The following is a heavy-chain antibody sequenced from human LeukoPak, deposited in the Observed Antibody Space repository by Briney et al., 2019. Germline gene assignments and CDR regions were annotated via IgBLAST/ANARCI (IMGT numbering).Heavy chain of an antibody. J-gene: IGHJ4*02. CDR3: ARGSGYFGPGSNYQFDY. CDR2: ISSSSTTI. CDR1: GFTFSTYT. D-gene: IGHD3-10*01. V-gene: IGHV3-48*02. Sequence: GGSLRLSCAASGFTFSTYTMNWVRQAPGRGLEWVSCISSSSTTISYADSVKGRFTVSRDNAKNSLYLQMNSLRDEDTAVHYCARGSGYFGPGSNYQFDYWGQGSLVTVSS.